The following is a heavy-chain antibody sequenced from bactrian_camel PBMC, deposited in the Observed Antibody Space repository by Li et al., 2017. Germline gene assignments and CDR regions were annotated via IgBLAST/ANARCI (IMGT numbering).Heavy chain of an antibody. J-gene: IGHJ4*01. D-gene: IGHD1*01. CDR3: AAGEWNMRVAPLRANAYQH. CDR1: GYTYSGNC. Sequence: HVQQVESGGGSVQAGGSLRLSCAASGYTYSGNCVAWFRQAPGEEREAVAAIYSVGSRQTFYSASAKDRFTISQDNAKNTLYLQMSSLKPEDTGMYYCAAGEWNMRVAPLRANAYQHWGQGTQVTVS. CDR2: IYSVGSRQT. V-gene: IGHV3S1*01.